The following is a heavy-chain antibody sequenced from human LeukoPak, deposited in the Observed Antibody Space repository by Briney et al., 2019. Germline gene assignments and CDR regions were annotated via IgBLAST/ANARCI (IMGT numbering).Heavy chain of an antibody. V-gene: IGHV3-23*01. CDR3: AKVVPAAILRADYFDY. CDR2: ISGSGGST. CDR1: GFTFSSYA. Sequence: GGSLRLSCAASGFTFSSYAMSWVRQAPGKGLGWVSAISGSGGSTYYADSVKGRFTISRDNSKNTLYLQMNSLRAEDTAVYYCAKVVPAAILRADYFDYWGQGTLVTVSS. J-gene: IGHJ4*02. D-gene: IGHD2-2*01.